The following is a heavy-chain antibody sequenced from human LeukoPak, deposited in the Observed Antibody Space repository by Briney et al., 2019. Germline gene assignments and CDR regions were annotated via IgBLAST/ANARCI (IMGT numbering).Heavy chain of an antibody. CDR1: GASISSYY. D-gene: IGHD2-15*01. CDR2: IYYSGSA. Sequence: SETLSLTCTVSGASISSYYWSWIRQPPGKRLEWIGHIYYSGSANYNPSLKGRVTISVDTSKNQFSLKLSSVTAADTAVYYCARGSLLGYCSGGSCFTDAFDIWGQGTMVTVSS. CDR3: ARGSLLGYCSGGSCFTDAFDI. J-gene: IGHJ3*02. V-gene: IGHV4-59*01.